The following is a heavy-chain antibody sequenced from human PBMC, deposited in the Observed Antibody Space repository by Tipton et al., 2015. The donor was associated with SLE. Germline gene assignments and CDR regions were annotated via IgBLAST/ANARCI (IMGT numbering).Heavy chain of an antibody. CDR2: IYHSGST. Sequence: TLSLTCTVSGYSISSGYYWGWIRQPPGKGLEWIGSIYHSGSTYYNPSLKSRVTISVDTSKNQFSLKLSSVTAADTAVYYCARGTGTTPFDIWGQGTMVTVSS. CDR3: ARGTGTTPFDI. J-gene: IGHJ3*02. CDR1: GYSISSGYY. V-gene: IGHV4-38-2*02. D-gene: IGHD1-7*01.